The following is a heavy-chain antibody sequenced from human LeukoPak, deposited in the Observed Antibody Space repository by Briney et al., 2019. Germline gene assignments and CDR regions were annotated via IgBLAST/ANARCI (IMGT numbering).Heavy chain of an antibody. CDR3: AKDRSYGSGSYWLDFDY. CDR1: GFTFGSYS. Sequence: PGGSLRLSCAASGFTFGSYSMNWVRQAPGKGLEWVSYISSSSSTIYYADSVKGRFTISRDNAKNSLFLQMNSLRAEDTAFYYCAKDRSYGSGSYWLDFDYWGQGTLVTVSS. J-gene: IGHJ4*02. V-gene: IGHV3-48*01. CDR2: ISSSSSTI. D-gene: IGHD3-10*01.